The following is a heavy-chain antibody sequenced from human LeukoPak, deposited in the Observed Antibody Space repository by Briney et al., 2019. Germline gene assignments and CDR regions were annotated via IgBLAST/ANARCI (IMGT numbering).Heavy chain of an antibody. Sequence: GASVKVSCKASGFTFSTSAMQWVRQARGQRLERIGWIVVGSGNTNYAQKFQERVTITRDMSTSTAYMELSSLRSEDTAVYYCTAGGNYSSIGFDYWGQGTLVTVSS. CDR1: GFTFSTSA. D-gene: IGHD1-7*01. CDR2: IVVGSGNT. CDR3: TAGGNYSSIGFDY. J-gene: IGHJ4*02. V-gene: IGHV1-58*02.